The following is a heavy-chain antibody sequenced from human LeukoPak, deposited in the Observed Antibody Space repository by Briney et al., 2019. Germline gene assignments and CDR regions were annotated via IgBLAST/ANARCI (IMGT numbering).Heavy chain of an antibody. V-gene: IGHV3-7*01. J-gene: IGHJ3*02. D-gene: IGHD3-3*01. CDR1: GFTFSSYW. CDR2: IKQDGSEK. CDR3: ARELGDYDFWSADPIDAFDI. Sequence: PGGSLRLSCAASGFTFSSYWMSWVRQAPGKGLEWVANIKQDGSEKYYVDSVKGRFTISRDNAKNSLYLQMNSLRAEDTAVYYCARELGDYDFWSADPIDAFDIWGQGTMVTVSS.